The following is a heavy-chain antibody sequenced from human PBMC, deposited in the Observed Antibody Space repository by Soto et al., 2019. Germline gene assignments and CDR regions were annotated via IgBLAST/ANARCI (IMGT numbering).Heavy chain of an antibody. J-gene: IGHJ6*02. CDR2: IESSEST. CDR3: ARLVGASKEEYDYYYYGMDV. Sequence: LFRTGTVSGVAISSYSWSWFREPVWKGLEGMGRIESSESTNYNPSLKSRVTISVDKSKNQFSLKMSSVTAADTAVYSCARLVGASKEEYDYYYYGMDVWGQGTTVTVSS. D-gene: IGHD1-26*01. CDR1: GVAISSYS. V-gene: IGHV4-4*07.